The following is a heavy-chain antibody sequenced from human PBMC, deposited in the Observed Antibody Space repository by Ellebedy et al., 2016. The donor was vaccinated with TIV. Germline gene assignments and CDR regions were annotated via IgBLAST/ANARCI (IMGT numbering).Heavy chain of an antibody. D-gene: IGHD3-16*01. J-gene: IGHJ5*02. V-gene: IGHV3-15*01. CDR1: GFTFSNAW. Sequence: GESLKISCAASGFTFSNAWMNWVRQAPGKGLEWLGRIKSKAVGETADYAAPVKGRFTISRDDSKNTLYLQMNSLKTEDTAVYYCGTLAIGAWGQGTLVTVSS. CDR2: IKSKAVGETA. CDR3: GTLAIGA.